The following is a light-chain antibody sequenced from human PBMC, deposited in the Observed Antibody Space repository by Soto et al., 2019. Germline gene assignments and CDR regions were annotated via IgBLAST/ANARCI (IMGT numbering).Light chain of an antibody. CDR3: KHHLIPSCT. V-gene: IGKV3-20*01. CDR2: GAS. Sequence: SVLTQSPGTLSLYPGERATLSCRASQSVTSNYLAWYQQKPGQAPRILIFGASSRATGIPDKFTGSGSGTNFTLNIMRLEPHDLGVDYCKHHLIPSCTFGKETKVEIK. J-gene: IGKJ4*01. CDR1: QSVTSNY.